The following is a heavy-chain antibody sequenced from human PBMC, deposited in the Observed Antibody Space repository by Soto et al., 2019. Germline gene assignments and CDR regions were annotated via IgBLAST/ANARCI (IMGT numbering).Heavy chain of an antibody. CDR3: AKARHDSSGYYRSDYFDY. D-gene: IGHD3-22*01. V-gene: IGHV3-30*18. CDR2: ISYDGSNK. J-gene: IGHJ4*02. CDR1: GFTFSSYG. Sequence: GGSLRLSCAASGFTFSSYGMHWVRQAPGKGLEWVAVISYDGSNKYYADSVKGRFTISRDNSKNTLYLQMNSLRAEDTAVYYCAKARHDSSGYYRSDYFDYWGQGTLVTVSS.